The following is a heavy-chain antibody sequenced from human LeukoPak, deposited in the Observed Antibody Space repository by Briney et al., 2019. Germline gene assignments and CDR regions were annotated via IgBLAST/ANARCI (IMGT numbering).Heavy chain of an antibody. CDR2: ISYDGSNK. D-gene: IGHD6-19*01. V-gene: IGHV3-30*18. Sequence: GGSLRLSCAASGFTFSSYGMHWVRQAPGKGLEWVAVISYDGSNKYYADSVKGRFTISRDNSKNTLYLQMNSLRAEDTAVYYCAKDKRGYSSGWYYFDYWGQGTLVTVSS. J-gene: IGHJ4*02. CDR3: AKDKRGYSSGWYYFDY. CDR1: GFTFSSYG.